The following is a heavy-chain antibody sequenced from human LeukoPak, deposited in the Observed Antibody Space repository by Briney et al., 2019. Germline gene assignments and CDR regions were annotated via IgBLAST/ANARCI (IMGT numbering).Heavy chain of an antibody. V-gene: IGHV3-30*04. CDR1: GFTFSSYA. Sequence: GGSLRLSCAASGFTFSSYAMHWVRQAPGKGLEWVAVISYDGSNKYYADSVKGRFTISRDNSKNTLYLQMNSLRAEDTAVYYCARDLYYYDSSGLFDYWGQGTLVTVSS. J-gene: IGHJ4*02. CDR3: ARDLYYYDSSGLFDY. CDR2: ISYDGSNK. D-gene: IGHD3-22*01.